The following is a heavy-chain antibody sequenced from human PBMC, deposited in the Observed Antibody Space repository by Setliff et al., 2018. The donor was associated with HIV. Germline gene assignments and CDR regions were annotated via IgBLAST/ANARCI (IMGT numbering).Heavy chain of an antibody. V-gene: IGHV4-4*07. CDR1: GGSISSYY. CDR2: IYSSGSS. CDR3: ARDRGSYNFWSGLARGDNWFDP. Sequence: PSETLSLTCTVSGGSISSYYGSWIRQSAGKGLEWIGRIYSSGSSNYNPSLKSRVTMSVDTSKNQFSLNLTSVTAADTAVYYCARDRGSYNFWSGLARGDNWFDPWGQGTLVTVSS. D-gene: IGHD3-3*01. J-gene: IGHJ5*02.